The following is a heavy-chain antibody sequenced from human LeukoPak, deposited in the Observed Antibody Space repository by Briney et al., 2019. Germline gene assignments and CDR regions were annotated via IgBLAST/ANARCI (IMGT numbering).Heavy chain of an antibody. J-gene: IGHJ6*03. CDR3: AREMRVYYDSSGYPYYYYYMDV. Sequence: GGSLRLSCAASGFTFSSYWMSWVRQAPGKGLEWVANIKQDGSEKYYVDSVEGRFTISRDNAKNSLYLQMNSLRAEDTAVYYCAREMRVYYDSSGYPYYYYYMDVWGKGTTVTISS. CDR1: GFTFSSYW. V-gene: IGHV3-7*01. D-gene: IGHD3-22*01. CDR2: IKQDGSEK.